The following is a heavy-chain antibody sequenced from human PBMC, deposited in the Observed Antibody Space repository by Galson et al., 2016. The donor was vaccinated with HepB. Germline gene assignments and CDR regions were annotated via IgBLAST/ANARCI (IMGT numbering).Heavy chain of an antibody. Sequence: SETLSLTCAVSGGSISSSNWWSWARQPPGKGLERSGEIYHTGKTKYNPSLKSRATISIDKSKNQFSLNLSSVTAADTAVYYCAREGGHNGGYHLDYWGQGTRVTVSS. CDR2: IYHTGKT. V-gene: IGHV4-4*02. J-gene: IGHJ4*02. D-gene: IGHD3-22*01. CDR1: GGSISSSNW. CDR3: AREGGHNGGYHLDY.